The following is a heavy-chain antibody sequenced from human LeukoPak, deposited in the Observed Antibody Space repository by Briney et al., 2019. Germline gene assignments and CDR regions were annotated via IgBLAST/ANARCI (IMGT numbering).Heavy chain of an antibody. CDR3: ARGRAYVLLCFGESQFDY. D-gene: IGHD3-10*01. J-gene: IGHJ4*02. V-gene: IGHV4-34*01. CDR2: INHSGRT. Sequence: PSETLSLTCAVYGGSFIGYYGGWIRQPPGKGLEWIGEINHSGRTNYSPSLTRRVPISVDTSKNPSSLTPSSVPAAHTAVYSCARGRAYVLLCFGESQFDYWGQGTLVTVSS. CDR1: GGSFIGYY.